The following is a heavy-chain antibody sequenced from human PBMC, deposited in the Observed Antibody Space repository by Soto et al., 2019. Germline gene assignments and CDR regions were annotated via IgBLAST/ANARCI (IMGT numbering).Heavy chain of an antibody. J-gene: IGHJ4*02. CDR2: ISSNGGST. CDR1: GFTFSSYA. Sequence: PGGSLRLSCAASGFTFSSYAMHWVRQAPGKGLEYVSAISSNGGSTYYANSVKGRFTISRDNSKNTLYLQMGSLRAEDMALYYCARAYVSGISFDYWGQGSLVTVSS. D-gene: IGHD3-10*01. V-gene: IGHV3-64*01. CDR3: ARAYVSGISFDY.